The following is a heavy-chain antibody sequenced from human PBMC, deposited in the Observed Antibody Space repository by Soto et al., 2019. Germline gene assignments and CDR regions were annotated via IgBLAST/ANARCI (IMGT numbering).Heavy chain of an antibody. D-gene: IGHD2-15*01. CDR3: THCRGESCHGGYFGMDV. Sequence: GGSLRLSCGGSGFTFRGYWMHWVRQSPGKGLVWVSRINSDGTTTAYADSVKGRFTISRDNSKNTLFLQMTSLRADDTAVYYCTHCRGESCHGGYFGMDVWGQGTTVTVSS. J-gene: IGHJ6*02. CDR2: INSDGTTT. V-gene: IGHV3-74*01. CDR1: GFTFRGYW.